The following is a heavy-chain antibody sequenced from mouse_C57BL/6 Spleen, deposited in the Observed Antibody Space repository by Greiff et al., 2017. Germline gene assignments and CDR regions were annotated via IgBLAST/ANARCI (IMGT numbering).Heavy chain of an antibody. Sequence: VQLKESGPELVKPGASVKIPCKASGYTFTDYNMDWVKQSHGKSLEWIGDINPNNGGTIYNQKFKGKATLTVDKSSSTAYMELRSLTSEDTAVYYCARTPGGYYEDYYAMDYWGQGTSVTVSS. CDR1: GYTFTDYN. CDR2: INPNNGGT. CDR3: ARTPGGYYEDYYAMDY. D-gene: IGHD2-3*01. V-gene: IGHV1-18*01. J-gene: IGHJ4*01.